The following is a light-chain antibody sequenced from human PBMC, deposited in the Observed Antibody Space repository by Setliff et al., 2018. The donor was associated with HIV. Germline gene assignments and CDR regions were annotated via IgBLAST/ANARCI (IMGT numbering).Light chain of an antibody. CDR2: EVT. V-gene: IGLV2-23*02. CDR3: CSYVGSTTRVV. Sequence: QSVLAQPASVSGSPGQSITISCTGSRSDVGSYNLVSWYQQYPGKAPKIMIYEVTKRPSGVSNRFSGSKSGNTASLTISGLQAEDEADYYCCSYVGSTTRVVFGGGTKVT. CDR1: RSDVGSYNL. J-gene: IGLJ2*01.